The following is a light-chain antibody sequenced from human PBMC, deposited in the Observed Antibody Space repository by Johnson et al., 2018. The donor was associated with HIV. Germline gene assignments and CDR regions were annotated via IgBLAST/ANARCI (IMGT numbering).Light chain of an antibody. CDR1: SSNIGNNY. CDR3: GTGDNSLNVYV. V-gene: IGLV1-51*02. CDR2: ENN. J-gene: IGLJ1*01. Sequence: QSVLTQPPSVSAAPGQKVTISCSGSSSNIGNNYVSWYQQLPGTAPKLLIYENNKRPSGIPDRFSGSKSGTSATLGIAGLQTGDEADYFCGTGDNSLNVYVFGTATKGTVL.